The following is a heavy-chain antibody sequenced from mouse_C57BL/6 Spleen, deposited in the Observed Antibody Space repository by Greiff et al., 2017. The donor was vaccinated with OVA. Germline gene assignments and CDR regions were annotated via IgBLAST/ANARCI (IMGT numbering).Heavy chain of an antibody. J-gene: IGHJ4*01. Sequence: DVQLVESGGGLVQPGGSLSLSCAASGFTFTDYYMSWVRQPPGKALEWLGFIRNKANGYTTEYSASVKGRFTISRDNSQSILYLQMNALRAEDSATYYCARSPAVVAPRVMDYWGQGTSVTVSS. CDR2: IRNKANGYTT. CDR3: ARSPAVVAPRVMDY. V-gene: IGHV7-3*01. CDR1: GFTFTDYY. D-gene: IGHD1-1*01.